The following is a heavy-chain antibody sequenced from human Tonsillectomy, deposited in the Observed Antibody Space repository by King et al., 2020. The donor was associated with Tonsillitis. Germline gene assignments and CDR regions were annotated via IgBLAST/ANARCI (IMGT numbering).Heavy chain of an antibody. CDR3: AHSPHYYDSSNYYFDY. CDR1: GFSLSTSGVG. V-gene: IGHV2-5*01. J-gene: IGHJ4*02. D-gene: IGHD3-22*01. CDR2: IYWNDDK. Sequence: ITLQESGPTLVKPPQTLTLTCTFSGFSLSTSGVGVGWIRQPPGKALEWLALIYWNDDKRYSPSLKSRLTITKDTSKNQVVLTMTNMDPVDTATYYCAHSPHYYDSSNYYFDYWGQGTLVTVSS.